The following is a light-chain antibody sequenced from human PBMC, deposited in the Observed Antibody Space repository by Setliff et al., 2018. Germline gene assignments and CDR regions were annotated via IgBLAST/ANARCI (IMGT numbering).Light chain of an antibody. CDR2: DVS. V-gene: IGLV2-14*01. J-gene: IGLJ1*01. CDR1: SSDIGDSNY. CDR3: SSYTTSSTWV. Sequence: QSVLAQPASVSGSPGQSITISCTGASSDIGDSNYVSWHQQHPGKAPKLIIYDVSDRPSGVSHRFSGSKSGNTASLTISGLLAEDEADYYCSSYTTSSTWVFGTGTKVTV.